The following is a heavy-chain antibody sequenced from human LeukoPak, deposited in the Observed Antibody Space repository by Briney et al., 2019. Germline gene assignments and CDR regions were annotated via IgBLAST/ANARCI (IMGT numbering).Heavy chain of an antibody. D-gene: IGHD3-10*01. V-gene: IGHV1-2*02. CDR2: INPNSGGT. Sequence: ASVKVSCKASGYTFTSYGISWVRQAPGQGLEWMGWINPNSGGTNYAQKFQGRVTMTRDTSISTAYMELSRLRSDDTAVYYCAMVRGPETRFDPWGQGTLVTVSS. CDR3: AMVRGPETRFDP. J-gene: IGHJ5*02. CDR1: GYTFTSYG.